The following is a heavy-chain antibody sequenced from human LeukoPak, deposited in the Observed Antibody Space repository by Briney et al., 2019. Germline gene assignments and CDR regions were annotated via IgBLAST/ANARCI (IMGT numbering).Heavy chain of an antibody. V-gene: IGHV1-69*13. J-gene: IGHJ5*02. CDR3: AIVPKTGMPAIT. CDR1: GGSINNYG. Sequence: SVKVSCKTSGGSINNYGINWVRQAPGQGLEWMGMIIPLLTRPKYAKKFQGRVTITADESADTAYMEVSRLTSEDTAVFFCAIVPKTGMPAITWGPGTLVTVSS. CDR2: IIPLLTRP. D-gene: IGHD6-6*01.